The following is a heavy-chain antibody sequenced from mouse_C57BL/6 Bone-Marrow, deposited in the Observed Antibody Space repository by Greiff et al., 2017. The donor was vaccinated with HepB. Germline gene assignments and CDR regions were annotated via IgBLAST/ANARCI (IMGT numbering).Heavy chain of an antibody. CDR1: GFTFTDYY. D-gene: IGHD1-1*01. J-gene: IGHJ4*01. CDR2: IRNKANGYTT. CDR3: ASYGSSYEGYYDMDD. V-gene: IGHV7-3*01. Sequence: DVMLVESGGGLVQPGGSLSLSCAASGFTFTDYYMSWVRQPPGKALEWLGFIRNKANGYTTEYSASVKGRFTISRDNSQSILYLQMNALRADDSAADYGASYGSSYEGYYDMDDWGQGTSVTVAT.